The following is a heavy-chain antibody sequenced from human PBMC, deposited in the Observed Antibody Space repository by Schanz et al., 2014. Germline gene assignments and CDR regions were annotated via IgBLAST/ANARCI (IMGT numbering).Heavy chain of an antibody. CDR1: GGTFSSYT. CDR3: AGTYCSSTSCYTGYYYMDV. J-gene: IGHJ6*03. V-gene: IGHV1-69*02. D-gene: IGHD2-2*02. Sequence: QVQLVQSGGEMKKPGASVKVSCKASGGTFSSYTINWLRQAPGQGLEWMGRIIPIHGIVNYAQRFQDRVRITADKSTSTAYMELTSLRSEDTAVYYCAGTYCSSTSCYTGYYYMDVWGKGTTVTVSS. CDR2: IIPIHGIV.